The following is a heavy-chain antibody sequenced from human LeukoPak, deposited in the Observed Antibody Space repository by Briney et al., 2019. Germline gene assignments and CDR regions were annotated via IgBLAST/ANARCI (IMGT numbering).Heavy chain of an antibody. CDR2: FSGSGGTT. Sequence: GGSLRLSCAASGFTFRSYAMSGVREAPGGGGEGGSGFSGSGGTTYYADSVKARFTISSNNSKNPLYLQMNTLRAEDTAVYSCAKDLAPSTLSGLFDYWGQGTLVTVSS. D-gene: IGHD6-25*01. J-gene: IGHJ4*02. V-gene: IGHV3-23*01. CDR3: AKDLAPSTLSGLFDY. CDR1: GFTFRSYA.